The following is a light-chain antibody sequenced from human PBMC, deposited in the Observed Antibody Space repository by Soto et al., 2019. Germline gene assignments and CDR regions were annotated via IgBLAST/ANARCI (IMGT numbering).Light chain of an antibody. CDR2: GAS. J-gene: IGKJ2*01. Sequence: EIVLTQSPGTLSLSPGERATLSCRASHSVSSSHLPWYQQKPGQAPRLLIYGASSRATGIPDRFSGSGSGTDFTLTISRLEPEDFAVYYCQQYGSSPYTFGQGTKLEIK. CDR3: QQYGSSPYT. V-gene: IGKV3-20*01. CDR1: HSVSSSH.